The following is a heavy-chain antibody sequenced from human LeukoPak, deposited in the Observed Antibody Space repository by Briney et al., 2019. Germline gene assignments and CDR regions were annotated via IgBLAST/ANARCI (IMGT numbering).Heavy chain of an antibody. V-gene: IGHV3-74*01. CDR3: ARDRGYSQDY. Sequence: PGGSLRLSCAASGFTFSSYWMHWVRQAPGKGLVWVSLIKSDGSSITYADSVKGRFTISRDNAKNTLYLQMNSLRAEDTAVYYCARDRGYSQDYWGQGTLVTVSS. J-gene: IGHJ4*02. CDR2: IKSDGSSI. CDR1: GFTFSSYW. D-gene: IGHD5-18*01.